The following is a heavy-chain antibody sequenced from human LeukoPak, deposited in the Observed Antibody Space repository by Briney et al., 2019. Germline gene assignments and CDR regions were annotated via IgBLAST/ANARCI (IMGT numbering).Heavy chain of an antibody. D-gene: IGHD1-26*01. CDR3: AKASGTYSHYYYGMDV. Sequence: ASVKVSCKASGGTFSSYAISWVRQAPGQGLEWMGIINPSGGSTSYAQIFQGRVTMTSDTSTSTVYMELSSLRSEDTAVYYCAKASGTYSHYYYGMDVWGQGTTVTVSS. J-gene: IGHJ6*02. V-gene: IGHV1-46*01. CDR2: INPSGGST. CDR1: GGTFSSYA.